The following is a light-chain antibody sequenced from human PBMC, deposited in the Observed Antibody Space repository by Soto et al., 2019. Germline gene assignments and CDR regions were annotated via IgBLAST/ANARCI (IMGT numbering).Light chain of an antibody. CDR1: QSVSSY. V-gene: IGKV3-11*01. CDR3: QQRSNWPLT. J-gene: IGKJ4*01. CDR2: DAS. Sequence: EIVLTQSPATLSLSPGERATLSYRASQSVSSYLAWYQQKPGQAPRLLIYDASNRATGIPARFSGSGSGTDFTLTISSLEPEDFAVYYCQQRSNWPLTFGGGTKVDNK.